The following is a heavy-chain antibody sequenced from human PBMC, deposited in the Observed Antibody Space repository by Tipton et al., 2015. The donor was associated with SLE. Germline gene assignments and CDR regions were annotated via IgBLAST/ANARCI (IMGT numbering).Heavy chain of an antibody. CDR1: GGSVSSSSYY. CDR2: INHSGST. Sequence: TLSLTCSVSGGSVSSSSYYWSWIRQPPGKGLEWIGEINHSGSTNYNPSLKSRVTISVDTSKNQFSLKLSSVTAADTAVYYCARLAESPGYFDLWGRGTLVTVSS. J-gene: IGHJ2*01. CDR3: ARLAESPGYFDL. V-gene: IGHV4-39*07. D-gene: IGHD5-24*01.